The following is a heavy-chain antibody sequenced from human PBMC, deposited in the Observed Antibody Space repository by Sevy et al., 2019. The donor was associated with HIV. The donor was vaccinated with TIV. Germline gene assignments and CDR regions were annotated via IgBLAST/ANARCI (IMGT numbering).Heavy chain of an antibody. CDR2: ITWDGGST. Sequence: GGSLRLSCAASGFTFDDYTMNWVRQAPGKGLEWVSLITWDGGSTYYADSVKGRFTISRDNSKNSLYLQMNSLRTEDXXLYYCAKDISGXGYLGSGYFDYWGQGTLVTVSS. V-gene: IGHV3-43*01. CDR1: GFTFDDYT. D-gene: IGHD2-15*01. J-gene: IGHJ4*02. CDR3: AKDISGXGYLGSGYFDY.